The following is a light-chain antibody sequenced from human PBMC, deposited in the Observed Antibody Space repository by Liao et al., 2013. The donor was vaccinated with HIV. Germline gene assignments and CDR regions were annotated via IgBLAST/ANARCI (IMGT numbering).Light chain of an antibody. CDR2: YDS. CDR1: NIGSKS. Sequence: SYVLTQPPSVSVAPGKTARITCGGNNIGSKSVHWYQQKPGQAPVLIIYYDSDRPSGIPARFSGSNSRNTATLTIRGTQVMDEADYYCQAWDSGTAVFGGGTKLTVL. CDR3: QAWDSGTAV. V-gene: IGLV3-21*01. J-gene: IGLJ3*02.